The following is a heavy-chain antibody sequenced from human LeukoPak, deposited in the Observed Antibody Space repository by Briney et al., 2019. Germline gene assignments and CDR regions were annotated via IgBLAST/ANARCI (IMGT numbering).Heavy chain of an antibody. V-gene: IGHV3-21*06. Sequence: GGSLRLSCAASGFSFNSHGMTWVGQAPGQGLEWLSSISISSAYINYADSVKGRFTISRDNAKNSLYLEMNSLRAEDTAVYYCARDARNVYRILEWSNDAFDLWGRGTQVTVSS. CDR3: ARDARNVYRILEWSNDAFDL. CDR1: GFSFNSHG. D-gene: IGHD3-3*01. J-gene: IGHJ3*01. CDR2: ISISSAYI.